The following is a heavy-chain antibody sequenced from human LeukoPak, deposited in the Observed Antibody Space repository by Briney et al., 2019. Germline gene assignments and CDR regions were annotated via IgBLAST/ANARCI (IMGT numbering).Heavy chain of an antibody. CDR1: GFTFSGSA. V-gene: IGHV3-73*01. Sequence: PGGSLRLSCAASGFTFSGSAMHWVRQASGKGLEWVGRIRDKANSYATAYAASVEGRFTISRDDSKNTAYLQMDSLKTEDTAIYYCTRLDVAVSATFDYWGQGTLVTVSS. CDR3: TRLDVAVSATFDY. CDR2: IRDKANSYAT. D-gene: IGHD6-19*01. J-gene: IGHJ4*02.